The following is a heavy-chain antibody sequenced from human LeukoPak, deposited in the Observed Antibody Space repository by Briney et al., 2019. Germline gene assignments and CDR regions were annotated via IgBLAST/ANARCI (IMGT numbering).Heavy chain of an antibody. D-gene: IGHD3-10*01. CDR3: ARDTREWYYASGSSLDY. J-gene: IGHJ4*02. V-gene: IGHV1-3*01. CDR1: GYTFTTYA. Sequence: ASVKVSCEASGYTFTTYAMYWVRQAPGQRLEWMGWINAGNGNTKYSQKFQGRVTITRDTSASTAYMELSSLRSEDTAVYYCARDTREWYYASGSSLDYWGQGTLVIVSS. CDR2: INAGNGNT.